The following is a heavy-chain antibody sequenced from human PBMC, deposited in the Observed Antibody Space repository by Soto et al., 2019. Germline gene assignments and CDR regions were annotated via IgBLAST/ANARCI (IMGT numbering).Heavy chain of an antibody. CDR1: GGTFSSYT. D-gene: IGHD3-16*01. CDR2: IIPILGIA. Sequence: QVQLVQSGAELKKPGSSVKVSCKASGGTFSSYTISWVRQAPGQGLEWMGRIIPILGIANYAQKFQGRVTITAAKSTSTAYMQLSSLRSEDTAVCYCARDRGFRGDYTDYWGQGTLVTVSS. J-gene: IGHJ4*02. CDR3: ARDRGFRGDYTDY. V-gene: IGHV1-69*08.